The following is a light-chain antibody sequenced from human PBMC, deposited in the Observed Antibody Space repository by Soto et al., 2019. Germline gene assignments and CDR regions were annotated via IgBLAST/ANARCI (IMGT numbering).Light chain of an antibody. J-gene: IGLJ1*01. CDR1: SSDFGDYNY. Sequence: QSVLTQPASVSGSPGQSITISCTGTSSDFGDYNYVSWYQHHPDKAPKLIIFGVSNRPSGVSNRFSASKSGNTASLTISGLQVDDEADYYCSSYAASRTRVFGTGTKVTLL. CDR2: GVS. V-gene: IGLV2-14*01. CDR3: SSYAASRTRV.